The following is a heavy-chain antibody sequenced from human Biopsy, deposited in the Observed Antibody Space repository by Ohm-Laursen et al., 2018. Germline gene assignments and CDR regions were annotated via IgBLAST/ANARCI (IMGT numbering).Heavy chain of an antibody. J-gene: IGHJ6*02. Sequence: SLRLSCTASGVTLSGYGMNWVRQAPGKGLEWVSSISASSSYIHYADSVKGRFTVFRDNTKNSLYLQMNSLRVDDTAMYYCVKDIRRYFYGMDVWGPGSTVTVSS. D-gene: IGHD3-10*01. CDR1: GVTLSGYG. CDR2: ISASSSYI. CDR3: VKDIRRYFYGMDV. V-gene: IGHV3-21*04.